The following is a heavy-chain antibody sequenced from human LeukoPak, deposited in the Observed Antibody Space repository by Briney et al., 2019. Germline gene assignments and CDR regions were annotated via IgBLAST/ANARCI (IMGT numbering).Heavy chain of an antibody. D-gene: IGHD3-22*01. J-gene: IGHJ4*02. V-gene: IGHV1-8*03. CDR3: ARGPPLFYYDSSGYLFDY. CDR1: GYTFTSYN. CDR2: MNPNSGNT. Sequence: ASVKVSCKASGYTFTSYNINWVRQATGQGLEWMGWMNPNSGNTGYAQKFQGRVTITRNTSISTAYMELSSLRSEDTAVYYCARGPPLFYYDSSGYLFDYWGQGTLVTVSS.